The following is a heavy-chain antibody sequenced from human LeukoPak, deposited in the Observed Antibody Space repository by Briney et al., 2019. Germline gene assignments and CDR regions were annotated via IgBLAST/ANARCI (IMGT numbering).Heavy chain of an antibody. J-gene: IGHJ3*02. Sequence: ASVKVSCKASGYTFTGYYMHWVRQAPGQGLEWMGWINPNSGGTNYAQKFQGRVTMTRDTSISTAYMELSRLRSDDTAVYYCARVRTQWPPGAFDIWGQGTMVTVSS. CDR2: INPNSGGT. D-gene: IGHD1-14*01. V-gene: IGHV1-2*02. CDR1: GYTFTGYY. CDR3: ARVRTQWPPGAFDI.